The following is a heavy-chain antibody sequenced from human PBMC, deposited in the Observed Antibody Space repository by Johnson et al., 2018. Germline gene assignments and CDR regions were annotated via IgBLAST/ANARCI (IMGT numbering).Heavy chain of an antibody. J-gene: IGHJ1*01. CDR3: AYRMAALGQKYFQD. Sequence: VQLVESGGGLVQAGGSLRLSCVASGFSFSRSVMSWVRQAPGNGLEWVSTFDGGSGSTYYADSVKGRFTISRDSSKNTLYLQLNSLRGDDSAVYYCAYRMAALGQKYFQDWGQGALVIVSS. V-gene: IGHV3-23*04. CDR1: GFSFSRSV. D-gene: IGHD5-12*01. CDR2: FDGGSGST.